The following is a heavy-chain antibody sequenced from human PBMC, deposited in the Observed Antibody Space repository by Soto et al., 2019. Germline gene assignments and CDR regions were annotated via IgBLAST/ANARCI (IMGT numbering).Heavy chain of an antibody. D-gene: IGHD1-26*01. CDR3: YRIRLGSYELKYFDY. J-gene: IGHJ4*02. CDR2: IRNKANSYST. CDR1: GFTFSDHY. V-gene: IGHV3-72*01. Sequence: EVQLVESGGGLVQPGGSLRLSCAASGFTFSDHYVDWVRQAPGKGLEWVARIRNKANSYSTEYAASAKGRFTISRDDSKKLGYLQMSSPKTEDTAVYYCYRIRLGSYELKYFDYWGQGTLVTVSS.